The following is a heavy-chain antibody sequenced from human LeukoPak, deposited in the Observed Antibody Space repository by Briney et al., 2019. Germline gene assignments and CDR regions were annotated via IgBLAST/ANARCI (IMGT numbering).Heavy chain of an antibody. CDR1: GGTFSSYA. Sequence: SVKVSCKASGGTFSSYAISWVRQAPGQGLKWMGGIIPIFGTANYAQKFQGRVTITADRSTSTAYMELSSLRSEDTAVYYCARDGYGDYSPRNYYYGMDVWGQGTTVTVSS. CDR3: ARDGYGDYSPRNYYYGMDV. V-gene: IGHV1-69*06. J-gene: IGHJ6*02. CDR2: IIPIFGTA. D-gene: IGHD4-17*01.